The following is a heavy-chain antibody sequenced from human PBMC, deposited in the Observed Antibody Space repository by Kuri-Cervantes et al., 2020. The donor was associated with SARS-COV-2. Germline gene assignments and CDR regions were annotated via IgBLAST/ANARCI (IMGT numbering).Heavy chain of an antibody. J-gene: IGHJ4*02. CDR1: GGSISSSNW. CDR3: ARQYSSSWYGEGQFDY. Sequence: SGSLRLSCAVSGGSISSSNWWSWVRQPPGKGLEWIGEIYHSGSTNYNPSLKSRVTMSVDKSKNQFSLKLSSVTAADTAVYYCARQYSSSWYGEGQFDYWGQGTLVTVSS. D-gene: IGHD6-13*01. V-gene: IGHV4-4*02. CDR2: IYHSGST.